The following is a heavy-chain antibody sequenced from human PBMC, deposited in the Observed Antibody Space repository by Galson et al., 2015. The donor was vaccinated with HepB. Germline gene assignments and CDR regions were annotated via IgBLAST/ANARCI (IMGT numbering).Heavy chain of an antibody. CDR1: GGSISSSNW. D-gene: IGHD2-21*01. V-gene: IGHV4-4*02. J-gene: IGHJ4*02. CDR3: ARVPAYCGGDCYYFDY. CDR2: IYHSGST. Sequence: SETLSLTCAVSGGSISSSNWWSWVRQPPGKGLEWIGEIYHSGSTNYNPSLKSRVTISVDKSKNQFSLKLSSVTAADTAVYYCARVPAYCGGDCYYFDYWGQGTLVTVSS.